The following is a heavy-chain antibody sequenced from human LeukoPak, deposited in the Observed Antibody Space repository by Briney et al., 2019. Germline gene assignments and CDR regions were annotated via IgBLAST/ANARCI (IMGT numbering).Heavy chain of an antibody. CDR2: INHSGST. Sequence: GSLRLSCAASGFTFSDYYMSWIRQPPGKGLEWIGEINHSGSTNYNPSLKSRVTISVDTSKNQFSLKLSSVTAADTAVYYCARGGIAAAGTWHYYYGMDVWGQGTTVTVSS. D-gene: IGHD6-13*01. V-gene: IGHV4-34*01. J-gene: IGHJ6*02. CDR1: GFTFSDYY. CDR3: ARGGIAAAGTWHYYYGMDV.